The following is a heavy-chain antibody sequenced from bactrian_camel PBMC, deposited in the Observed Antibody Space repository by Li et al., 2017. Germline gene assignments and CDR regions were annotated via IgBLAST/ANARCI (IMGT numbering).Heavy chain of an antibody. CDR2: MYTSSGRT. J-gene: IGHJ4*01. Sequence: QVQLVESGGGSVQAGGSLRLSCAASGYAFNSMGWFRQASGKEREAVAGMYTSSGRTDYVDSVKGRFTVSQDSAKSTLYLEMNSLAPEDTATYYCAASGVPGFVAGGAICNYNFWGQGTQVTVS. CDR3: AASGVPGFVAGGAICNYNF. V-gene: IGHV3S54*01. D-gene: IGHD5*01. CDR1: GYAFNS.